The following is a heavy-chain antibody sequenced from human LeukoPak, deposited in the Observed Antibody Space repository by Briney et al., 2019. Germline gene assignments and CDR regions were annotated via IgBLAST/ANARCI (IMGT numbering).Heavy chain of an antibody. V-gene: IGHV3-23*01. Sequence: GGSLRLSWAASGFTFSTYAMSWVRQAPGKGLEWDSGISGSGVTTYYTDSVKGRFTISRDNAKNTLYLQIDTMRAEDTAVYYCAKGATTRPTVITYYFDNWGQGTLVTVSS. J-gene: IGHJ4*02. CDR1: GFTFSTYA. CDR3: AKGATTRPTVITYYFDN. CDR2: ISGSGVTT. D-gene: IGHD4-17*01.